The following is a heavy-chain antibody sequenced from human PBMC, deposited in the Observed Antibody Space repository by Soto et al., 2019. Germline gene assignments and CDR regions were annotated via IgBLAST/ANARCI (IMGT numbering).Heavy chain of an antibody. CDR3: ATQDFRGATGTT. V-gene: IGHV3-33*01. CDR2: IWYDGSNK. Sequence: GGSLRLSCASSGFTFTNYGMHWVRQAPGKGLEWVAIIWYDGSNKYYADSVKGRFTISRDNSKNTLSLQMNSLRAEDTAVYYCATQDFRGATGTTWGLGTLVTVSS. D-gene: IGHD1-1*01. CDR1: GFTFTNYG. J-gene: IGHJ4*02.